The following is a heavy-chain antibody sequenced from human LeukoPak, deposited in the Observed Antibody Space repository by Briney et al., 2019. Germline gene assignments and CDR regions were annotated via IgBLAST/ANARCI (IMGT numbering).Heavy chain of an antibody. J-gene: IGHJ6*03. CDR2: ISSTGNT. V-gene: IGHV4-4*07. CDR1: GGSISPYF. CDR3: ARVAAIPDYYYYYYMDV. Sequence: SETLSLTCTVSGGSISPYFWSWIRQPAGKGLEYLGRISSTGNTNYNPSLRSRVTMSVDTSKNQFSLNLRSVTAADTAVYYCARVAAIPDYYYYYYMDVWGKGTTVTVSS. D-gene: IGHD2-2*02.